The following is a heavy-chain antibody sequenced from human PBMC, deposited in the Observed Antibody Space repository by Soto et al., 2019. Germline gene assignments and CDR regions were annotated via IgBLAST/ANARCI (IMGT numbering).Heavy chain of an antibody. CDR3: AHMPSTNSWYDAEYFQH. D-gene: IGHD6-13*01. CDR1: GFSLSTSGVG. Sequence: QITFKESGPTVVKPTQTLTLTCTFSGFSLSTSGVGVGWIRQPPGKALEWLALIYWDDDKRYRPSLKSRLTITKDTSKNQVVLTMTNMDPVDTATYYCAHMPSTNSWYDAEYFQHWGQGTLVTVSS. V-gene: IGHV2-5*02. CDR2: IYWDDDK. J-gene: IGHJ1*01.